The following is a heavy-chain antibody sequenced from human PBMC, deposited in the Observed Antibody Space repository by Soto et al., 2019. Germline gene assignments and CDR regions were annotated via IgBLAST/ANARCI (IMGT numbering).Heavy chain of an antibody. CDR2: IYPGDSHT. Sequence: PGESLKISGKASGYSFTNYWIGWVRQMPGKGLELMGIIYPGDSHTRYSPSFQGQVTISVDKSISTSYLQWSSLKASDTAMYYCARSYSRGGCYFVIFDYWGQGSLVTVS. V-gene: IGHV5-51*01. J-gene: IGHJ4*02. CDR1: GYSFTNYW. D-gene: IGHD1-26*01. CDR3: ARSYSRGGCYFVIFDY.